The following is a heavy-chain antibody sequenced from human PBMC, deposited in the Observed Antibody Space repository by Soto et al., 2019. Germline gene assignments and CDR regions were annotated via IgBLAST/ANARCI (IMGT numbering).Heavy chain of an antibody. D-gene: IGHD1-1*01. J-gene: IGHJ4*02. Sequence: SETLSLTCTVSGGSISSSSYYWGWIRQPPGRGLEWIGSIYYSGSTYYNPSLKSRVTISVDTSKNQFPLKLSSVTAADTAVYYCARKPQRIPIAAIWAQGTLFPSSS. CDR2: IYYSGST. CDR1: GGSISSSSYY. V-gene: IGHV4-39*01. CDR3: ARKPQRIPIAAI.